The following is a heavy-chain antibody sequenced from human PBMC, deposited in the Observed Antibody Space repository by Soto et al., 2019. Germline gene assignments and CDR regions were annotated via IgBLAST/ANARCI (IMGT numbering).Heavy chain of an antibody. CDR1: GFTFSSYS. V-gene: IGHV3-48*01. D-gene: IGHD6-13*01. CDR3: ARDAEGIAAAGTTGFGWFDP. J-gene: IGHJ5*02. CDR2: ISSSSSTI. Sequence: GGSLRLSCAASGFTFSSYSMNWVRQAPGKGLEWVSYISSSSSTIYYADSVKGRFTISRDNAKNSLYLQMNSLRAEDTAVYCCARDAEGIAAAGTTGFGWFDPWGQGTLVTVSS.